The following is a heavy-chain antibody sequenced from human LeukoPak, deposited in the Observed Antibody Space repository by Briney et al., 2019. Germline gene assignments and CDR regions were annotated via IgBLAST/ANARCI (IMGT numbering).Heavy chain of an antibody. Sequence: PSETLSLTCTVSGGSISSSSYYWGWIRQPPGKGLEWIGSIYYSGSTPYNPSLKSRVTISVDTSKNQFSLKLSSVTAADTAVYYCARGWDAGEPWFGKSDYYTDVWGKGTTVTVSS. CDR3: ARGWDAGEPWFGKSDYYTDV. V-gene: IGHV4-39*07. CDR1: GGSISSSSYY. CDR2: IYYSGST. J-gene: IGHJ6*03. D-gene: IGHD3-10*01.